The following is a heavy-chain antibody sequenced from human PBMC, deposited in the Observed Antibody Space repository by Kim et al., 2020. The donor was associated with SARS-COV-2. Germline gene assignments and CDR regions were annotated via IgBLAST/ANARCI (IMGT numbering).Heavy chain of an antibody. Sequence: TYNADSVKGRLPISRDNSKNTLYLQMNSLRAEDTAVYYCAKGVVTPGRTVWGQGTLVTVSS. V-gene: IGHV3-23*01. CDR3: AKGVVTPGRTV. J-gene: IGHJ4*02. D-gene: IGHD2-15*01. CDR2: T.